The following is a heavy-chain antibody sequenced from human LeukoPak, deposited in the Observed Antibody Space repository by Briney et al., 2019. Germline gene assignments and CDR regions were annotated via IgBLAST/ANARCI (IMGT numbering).Heavy chain of an antibody. D-gene: IGHD3-10*01. CDR2: IYHSGST. Sequence: PSETLSLTCTVSGYSISSGYYWGWIRQPPGKGLEWIGSIYHSGSTYYNPSLKSRVTISVYTSKNQFSLKLSSVTAADTAVYYCASYFMIRGVFFDYWGQGTLVTVSS. V-gene: IGHV4-38-2*02. CDR3: ASYFMIRGVFFDY. J-gene: IGHJ4*02. CDR1: GYSISSGYY.